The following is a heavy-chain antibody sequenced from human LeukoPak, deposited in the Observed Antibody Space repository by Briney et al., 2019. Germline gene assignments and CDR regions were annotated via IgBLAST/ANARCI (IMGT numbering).Heavy chain of an antibody. CDR1: GFTFSSYW. CDR2: IKQDGGEK. D-gene: IGHD5-12*01. V-gene: IGHV3-7*01. CDR3: ARARGGYDLDY. J-gene: IGHJ4*02. Sequence: GGSLRLSCAASGFTFSSYWMSWVRQAPGKGLEWVANIKQDGGEKYYVESVKGRFTISRDNVKNSLYLQMNSLRVEDTAVYYCARARGGYDLDYWGQGTLVTVSS.